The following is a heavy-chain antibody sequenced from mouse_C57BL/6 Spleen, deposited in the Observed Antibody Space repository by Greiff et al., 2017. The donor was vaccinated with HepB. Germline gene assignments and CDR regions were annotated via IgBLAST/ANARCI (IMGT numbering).Heavy chain of an antibody. J-gene: IGHJ4*01. CDR1: GYTFTDYN. D-gene: IGHD1-1*01. CDR3: AQFPHYYGSTLYAMDY. V-gene: IGHV1-22*01. Sequence: VQLQQSGPELVKPGASVKMSCKASGYTFTDYNMHWVKQSHGKSLEWIGYINPNNGGTSYNQKFKGKATLTVNKSSSTAYMELRSLTSEDSAVYYCAQFPHYYGSTLYAMDYWGQGTSVTVSS. CDR2: INPNNGGT.